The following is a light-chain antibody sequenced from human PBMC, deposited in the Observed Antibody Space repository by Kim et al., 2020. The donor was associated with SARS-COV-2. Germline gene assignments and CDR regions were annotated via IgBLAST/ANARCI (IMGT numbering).Light chain of an antibody. CDR3: QSRDSGGNVL. V-gene: IGLV3-19*01. CDR2: GRN. CDR1: SLRSYY. Sequence: SSELTQDPAVSVALGQTVRITCQGDSLRSYYATWYQQKPTQAPLLVIFGRNNRPSGIPDRFSGSTSGNTASLTISGAQAEDEADFYCQSRDSGGNVLFGGGTKVTVL. J-gene: IGLJ2*01.